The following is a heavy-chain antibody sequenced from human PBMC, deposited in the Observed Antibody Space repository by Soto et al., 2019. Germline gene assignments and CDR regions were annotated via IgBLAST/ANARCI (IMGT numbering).Heavy chain of an antibody. D-gene: IGHD1-26*01. J-gene: IGHJ4*02. V-gene: IGHV3-48*03. CDR1: GFSFSSYD. CDR2: INSGGSTV. Sequence: EVQLVESGGVLVQPGGSLRLSCAASGFSFSSYDMNWVRQAPGKGLEWISYINSGGSTVYYTDSVKGRFNISRDNAKNSLYLQMNSLRVEDTAVYYCARDEWNLLYGYFDYWGQGALVTVSS. CDR3: ARDEWNLLYGYFDY.